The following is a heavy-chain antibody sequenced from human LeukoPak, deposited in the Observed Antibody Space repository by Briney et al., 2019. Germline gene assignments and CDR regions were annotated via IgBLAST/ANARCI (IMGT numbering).Heavy chain of an antibody. CDR2: ISGSGGRT. Sequence: PGGSLRLSCAASGFTFSSYSMNWVRQAPGKGLEWVSAISGSGGRTYYADSVKGRFTISRDNSKNTLYLQMNSLTAEDTAVYYCARGGPRRPDYWGQGTLVTVSS. CDR3: ARGGPRRPDY. CDR1: GFTFSSYS. D-gene: IGHD3-10*01. V-gene: IGHV3-23*01. J-gene: IGHJ4*02.